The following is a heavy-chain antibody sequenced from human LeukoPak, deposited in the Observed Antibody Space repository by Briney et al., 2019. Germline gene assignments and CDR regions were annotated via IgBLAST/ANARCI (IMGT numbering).Heavy chain of an antibody. V-gene: IGHV3-53*01. Sequence: GGSLRLSCAASGFTVSGNYMSWVRQAPGKGLEWVSVVHSGGNTYYADSVKGRFAISRDNSKNTPYLQMNSLRAEDTAVYFCARASTSGWDGFDHWGQGTLVTVSS. CDR1: GFTVSGNY. J-gene: IGHJ4*02. CDR2: VHSGGNT. D-gene: IGHD6-19*01. CDR3: ARASTSGWDGFDH.